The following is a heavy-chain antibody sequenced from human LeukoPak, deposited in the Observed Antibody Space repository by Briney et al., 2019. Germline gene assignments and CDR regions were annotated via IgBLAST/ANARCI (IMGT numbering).Heavy chain of an antibody. D-gene: IGHD2-15*01. CDR2: INHSGST. J-gene: IGHJ4*02. Sequence: SETLSLTCAVYGGSFSGYYWSWIRQPPGKGLEWIGEINHSGSTNYNPSLKSRVTISVDTSKNQFSLKLSSVTAADTAVYYCARGGRRRYCSGGSCYSRGRLLDYWGRGTLVTVSS. V-gene: IGHV4-34*01. CDR1: GGSFSGYY. CDR3: ARGGRRRYCSGGSCYSRGRLLDY.